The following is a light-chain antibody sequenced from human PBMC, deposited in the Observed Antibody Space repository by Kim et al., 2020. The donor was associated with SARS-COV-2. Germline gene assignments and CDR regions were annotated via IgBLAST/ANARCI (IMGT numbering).Light chain of an antibody. J-gene: IGLJ1*01. CDR1: GSDIGSYDY. Sequence: GQSIAITWTGTGSDIGSYDYVSWYQHHPDKAPKLIISSVTKRPSGVSDRFSGSKSGNTAPLTISGLQGEDEADYYCSSYTTRDTYVFGTGTKVTVL. V-gene: IGLV2-14*03. CDR3: SSYTTRDTYV. CDR2: SVT.